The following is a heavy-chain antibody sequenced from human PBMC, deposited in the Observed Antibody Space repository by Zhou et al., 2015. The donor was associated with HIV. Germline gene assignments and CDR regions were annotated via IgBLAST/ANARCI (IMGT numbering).Heavy chain of an antibody. CDR2: IIPIFGTA. CDR3: AKRRCSSTSCYGDGYYYYMDV. J-gene: IGHJ6*03. CDR1: GGTFSSYA. V-gene: IGHV1-69*01. Sequence: QVQLVQSGAEVKKPGSSVKVSCKASGGTFSSYAISWVRQAPGQGLEWMGGIIPIFGTANYAQKFQGRVTITADESTSTAYMELSSLRSEDTAVYYCAKRRCSSTSCYGDGYYYYMDVWGKGTTVTVSS. D-gene: IGHD2-2*01.